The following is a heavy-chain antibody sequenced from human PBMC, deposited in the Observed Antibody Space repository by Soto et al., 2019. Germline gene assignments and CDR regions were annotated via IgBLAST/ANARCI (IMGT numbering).Heavy chain of an antibody. J-gene: IGHJ6*03. V-gene: IGHV3-7*01. CDR2: IKQDGSEK. CDR1: GFTLSSYW. Sequence: GGSLRLSCAASGFTLSSYWMSWVRQAPGKGLEWVANIKQDGSEKYYVDSVKGRFTISRDNAKNSLYLQMNSLRAEDTAVYYCARVLRSSGWYGYYYYYYMDVWGKGTTVTVSS. D-gene: IGHD6-19*01. CDR3: ARVLRSSGWYGYYYYYYMDV.